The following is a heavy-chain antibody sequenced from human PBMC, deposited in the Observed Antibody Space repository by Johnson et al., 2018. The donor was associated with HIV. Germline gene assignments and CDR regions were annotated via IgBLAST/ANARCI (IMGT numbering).Heavy chain of an antibody. CDR1: GFTFSDFY. D-gene: IGHD3-10*01. Sequence: QMLLVESGGGLVKPGGSLRLSCAVSGFTFSDFYMSWIRQAPGKGLEWVSYISSSGGTIYYADSVKGRFTISRDNAKNSLYLQMNRLRADDTAVYYCAGGRGCVTLNAFDMWGQGTLVTVSS. CDR3: AGGRGCVTLNAFDM. J-gene: IGHJ3*02. V-gene: IGHV3-11*04. CDR2: ISSSGGTI.